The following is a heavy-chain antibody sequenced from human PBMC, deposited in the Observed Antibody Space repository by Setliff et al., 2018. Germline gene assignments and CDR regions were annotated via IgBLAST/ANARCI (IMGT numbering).Heavy chain of an antibody. D-gene: IGHD3-22*01. CDR1: GFTFSSYW. Sequence: GGSLRLSCAASGFTFSSYWMEWVRQAPGKGLVWVSRINSDGSSTNYADSVKGRFTISRDNAKNTLYLQMNSLRAEDTAVYYCARGRGISMIVVVTHDAFDIWGQGTMVTVSS. J-gene: IGHJ3*02. V-gene: IGHV3-74*01. CDR2: INSDGSST. CDR3: ARGRGISMIVVVTHDAFDI.